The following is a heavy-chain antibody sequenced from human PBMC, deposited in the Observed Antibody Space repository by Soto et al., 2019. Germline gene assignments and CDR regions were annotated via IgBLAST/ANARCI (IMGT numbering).Heavy chain of an antibody. CDR1: VYLVTIYG. V-gene: IGHV1-18*04. CDR3: ERDGGEGPYYYGMEL. Sequence: SVNTDCKAPVYLVTIYGMSLVRQAAGQGLEWMGWISAYNGNTNYAQRFQGGFTISRDNSKNTLYLQMNSLRAEDTAVYYCERDGGEGPYYYGMELWGQGTPVTVSS. CDR2: ISAYNGNT. D-gene: IGHD3-10*01. J-gene: IGHJ6*02.